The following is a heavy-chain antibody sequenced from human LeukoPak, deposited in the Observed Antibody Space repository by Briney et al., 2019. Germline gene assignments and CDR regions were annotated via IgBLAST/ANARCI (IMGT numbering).Heavy chain of an antibody. CDR3: ARDGYSSGWYGNWFDP. D-gene: IGHD6-19*01. CDR1: GYTFTSYG. Sequence: ASVKVSCKASGYTFTSYGISWVRQAPGQGLEWMGWISAYNGNTNYAQKLQGRVTMTTDTSTSTAYMELRSLRSDDTAVYYCARDGYSSGWYGNWFDPWGQGILVTVSS. J-gene: IGHJ5*02. V-gene: IGHV1-18*01. CDR2: ISAYNGNT.